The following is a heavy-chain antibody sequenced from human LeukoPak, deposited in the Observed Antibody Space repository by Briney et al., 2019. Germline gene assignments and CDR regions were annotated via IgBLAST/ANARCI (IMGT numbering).Heavy chain of an antibody. J-gene: IGHJ4*02. CDR1: GYTFTTYY. Sequence: GASVNVSCKASGYTFTTYYMHWWRQPPAQELEWMGRINPNGGSTSYEQKFQGRVTMTRDTYTSTVYMELSSLRSEDTAVYYCARTYDSSGYPDYWGQGTLVTVS. V-gene: IGHV1-46*01. CDR2: INPNGGST. D-gene: IGHD3-22*01. CDR3: ARTYDSSGYPDY.